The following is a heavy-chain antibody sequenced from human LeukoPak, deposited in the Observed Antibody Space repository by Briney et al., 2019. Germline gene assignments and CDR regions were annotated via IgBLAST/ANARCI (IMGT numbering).Heavy chain of an antibody. CDR2: ISGSGGST. D-gene: IGHD4-17*01. J-gene: IGHJ4*02. CDR1: GFTFSSYG. V-gene: IGHV3-23*01. Sequence: GGSLRLSCAASGFTFSSYGMSWVRQAPAKGLEWVSAISGSGGSTYYADSVKGRFTISRDNSKNTLYLQMNSLRAEDTAVYYCAKDLDYGDHIRFDYWGQGTLVTVSS. CDR3: AKDLDYGDHIRFDY.